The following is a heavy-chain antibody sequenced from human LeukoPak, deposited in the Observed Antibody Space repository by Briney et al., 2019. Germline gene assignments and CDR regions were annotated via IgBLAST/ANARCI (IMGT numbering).Heavy chain of an antibody. D-gene: IGHD3-22*01. J-gene: IGHJ4*02. CDR2: MNPDGSEK. CDR3: ARDHYYDRSYYFDY. Sequence: GGSLRLSCVGSGFTFTSYWMTWVRQAPGKGLEWVANMNPDGSEKHYVDSVKGRFTISRDNAKNSLFLQMNSLRAEDTAVYFCARDHYYDRSYYFDYWGQGTLVTVSS. CDR1: GFTFTSYW. V-gene: IGHV3-7*01.